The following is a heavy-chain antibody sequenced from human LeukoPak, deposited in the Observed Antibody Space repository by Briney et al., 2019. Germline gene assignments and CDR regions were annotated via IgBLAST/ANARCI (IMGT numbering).Heavy chain of an antibody. Sequence: GGSLRLSCAASGFTFISYEMNWVRQAPGKGLEWVSYISSSGSTIYYADSVKGRFTTSRDNSKNTLYLQMNTLRSEDTAVYYCAKDRGSGSYRTGFGLWGQGTMVTVSS. D-gene: IGHD1-26*01. J-gene: IGHJ3*01. CDR3: AKDRGSGSYRTGFGL. V-gene: IGHV3-48*03. CDR1: GFTFISYE. CDR2: ISSSGSTI.